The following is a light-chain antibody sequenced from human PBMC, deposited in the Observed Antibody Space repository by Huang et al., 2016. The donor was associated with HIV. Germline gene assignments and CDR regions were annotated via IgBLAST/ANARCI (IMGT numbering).Light chain of an antibody. CDR1: QSISSY. Sequence: DIQMTQSQSSLSASVGDRVTITCRASQSISSYLNWYQQKPGKAPKLLIYAASSLQSGVPSRFSGSGSVTDFTLTISSLQPEDFATYYCQQSYSTPITFGQGTRLEIK. V-gene: IGKV1-39*01. CDR3: QQSYSTPIT. CDR2: AAS. J-gene: IGKJ5*01.